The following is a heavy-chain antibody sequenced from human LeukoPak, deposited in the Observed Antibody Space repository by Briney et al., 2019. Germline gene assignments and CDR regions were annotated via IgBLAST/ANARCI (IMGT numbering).Heavy chain of an antibody. J-gene: IGHJ4*02. CDR3: ARVRVRGQPWLQCY. CDR2: INTNTGNP. CDR1: GYTFTIYA. Sequence: GASVTLSRNASGYTFTIYAMNWVSQAPGHGLEWMGWINTNTGNPTYAHVFTGRFVFTLYTSVSTTYLHISSITVADTAVYYCARVRVRGQPWLQCYWGQGGLVTVSS. V-gene: IGHV7-4-1*02. D-gene: IGHD5-18*01.